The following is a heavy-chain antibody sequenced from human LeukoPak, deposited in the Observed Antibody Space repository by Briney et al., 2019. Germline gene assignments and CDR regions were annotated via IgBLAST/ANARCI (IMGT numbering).Heavy chain of an antibody. CDR1: GGSISSGAYY. D-gene: IGHD6-19*01. CDR3: ASGRIAVAGPLYFDY. V-gene: IGHV4-30-2*01. J-gene: IGHJ4*02. Sequence: PSETLSLTCTVSGGSISSGAYYWTWIRQPPGKGLEWIGYIYHSGSTYYNPSLESRVTISLDRSKNQFSLKLTSVTAADTAVYYCASGRIAVAGPLYFDYWGQGTLVTVSS. CDR2: IYHSGST.